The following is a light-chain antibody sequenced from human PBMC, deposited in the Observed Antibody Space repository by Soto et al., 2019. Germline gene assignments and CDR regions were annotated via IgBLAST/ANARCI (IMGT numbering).Light chain of an antibody. V-gene: IGKV1-12*01. CDR3: QQANSFPIS. CDR2: DAS. J-gene: IGKJ5*01. CDR1: QDIGKN. Sequence: DIQMTQSPSSLSVSVGDRVTITCQASQDIGKNLNWYQQKPGKAPKLLIYDASSLQSGVPSRFSGSGSGTDFTLTISNLQPEDFATYYCQQANSFPISFGQGTRLEIK.